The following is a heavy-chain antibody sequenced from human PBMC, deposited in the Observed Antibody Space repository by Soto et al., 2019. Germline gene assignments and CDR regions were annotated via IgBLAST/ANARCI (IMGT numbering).Heavy chain of an antibody. J-gene: IGHJ4*02. CDR2: IHYSGNT. Sequence: ETLSLTCTVSGGSISNYYWSWIRQPPGKGLEWIGYIHYSGNTKYNPSLKSRVTISADTSKDQFSLKLTSVTAADTAVYYCARGHYDFWSGYFATIDYWGQGTLVTVSS. D-gene: IGHD3-3*01. CDR1: GGSISNYY. CDR3: ARGHYDFWSGYFATIDY. V-gene: IGHV4-59*08.